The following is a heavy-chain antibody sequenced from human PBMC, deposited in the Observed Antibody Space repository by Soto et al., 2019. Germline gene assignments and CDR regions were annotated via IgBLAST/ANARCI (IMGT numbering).Heavy chain of an antibody. V-gene: IGHV3-23*01. CDR1: GFTFNRFA. D-gene: IGHD4-17*01. CDR3: ARDRDYGADFDF. CDR2: MSGVGGST. J-gene: IGHJ4*02. Sequence: EVQLLESGGGLLQPGGSLRLSCAASGFTFNRFAMSWVRQAPGKGLEWVSGMSGVGGSTNYADAVKGRFTISRDTSKNTLFLQMSSLRAEDTAVYYCARDRDYGADFDFWGQGTLVTVSS.